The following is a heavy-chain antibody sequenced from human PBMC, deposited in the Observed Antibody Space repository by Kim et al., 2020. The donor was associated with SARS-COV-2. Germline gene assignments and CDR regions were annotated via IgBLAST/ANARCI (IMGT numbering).Heavy chain of an antibody. D-gene: IGHD3-9*01. CDR1: GGTFSSYA. Sequence: SVKVSCKASGGTFSSYAISWVRQAPGQGLEWMGGIIPIFGTANYAQKFQGRVTITADKSTSTAYMELSSLRSEDTAVYYCARGGDNLRYFDWPRYGGNWFDPWGQGTLVTVSS. V-gene: IGHV1-69*06. CDR3: ARGGDNLRYFDWPRYGGNWFDP. J-gene: IGHJ5*02. CDR2: IIPIFGTA.